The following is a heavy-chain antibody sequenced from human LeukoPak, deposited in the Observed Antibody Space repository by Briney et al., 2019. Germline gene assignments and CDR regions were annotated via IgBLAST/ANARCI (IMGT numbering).Heavy chain of an antibody. V-gene: IGHV1-18*01. CDR1: GYTFTTYG. Sequence: ASVKVSCKASGYTFTTYGISWVRQAPGQGLEWMGWINTYSSNTNYAQKLQGRVTMTTDTSTSTAYMELRSLRSDDTAVYYCARSAYDTSGYYARAFDIWGQGTMVTDSS. D-gene: IGHD3-22*01. J-gene: IGHJ3*02. CDR2: INTYSSNT. CDR3: ARSAYDTSGYYARAFDI.